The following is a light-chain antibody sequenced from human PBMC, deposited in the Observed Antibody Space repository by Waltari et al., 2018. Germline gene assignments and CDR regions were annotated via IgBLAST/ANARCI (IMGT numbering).Light chain of an antibody. J-gene: IGKJ3*01. CDR2: AAS. CDR1: QGINDF. V-gene: IGKV1-9*01. Sequence: IQLTQSPSSLSASVGARVTITCRASQGINDFLAWYQQKPGKAPKLLIYAASTLQSGVPSRFSGSGSGTYVTLTIGSLQPEDFATYDCQQLISDPFTFGPGTKVDI. CDR3: QQLISDPFT.